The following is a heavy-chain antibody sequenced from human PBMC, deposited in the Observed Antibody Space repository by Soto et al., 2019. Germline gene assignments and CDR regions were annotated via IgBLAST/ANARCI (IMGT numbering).Heavy chain of an antibody. CDR1: GFTFSTYA. CDR3: AGRYCTNGVCYTNYYYYIDV. CDR2: NTTSGGNT. D-gene: IGHD2-8*01. V-gene: IGHV3-23*01. Sequence: GGSLRLSCAASGFTFSTYAMSWVRQAPGKGLEWVSTNTTSGGNTYYADSVQGRFTISRDNSKNTLYLQMNSLRAEDTAVYYCAGRYCTNGVCYTNYYYYIDVWGKGTTVTVSS. J-gene: IGHJ6*03.